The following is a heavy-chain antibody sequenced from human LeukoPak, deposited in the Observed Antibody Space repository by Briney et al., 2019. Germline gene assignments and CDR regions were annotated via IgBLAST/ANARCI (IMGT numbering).Heavy chain of an antibody. CDR3: ARMDFWSGYGFDH. CDR1: GGSISSYY. V-gene: IGHV4-59*08. Sequence: PSETLSLTCTVSGGSISSYYWSWIRQPPGKGLEWIGYIYYSGSTNYNPSLKSRVTISVDTSKKQFSLKLSSVTAADTAVYYCARMDFWSGYGFDHWGQGTLVTVSS. D-gene: IGHD3-3*01. J-gene: IGHJ4*02. CDR2: IYYSGST.